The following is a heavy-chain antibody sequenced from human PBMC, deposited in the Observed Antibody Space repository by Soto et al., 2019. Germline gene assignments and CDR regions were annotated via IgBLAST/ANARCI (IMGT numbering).Heavy chain of an antibody. CDR3: ATDILDF. V-gene: IGHV3-7*05. Sequence: ESGGGLVQPGGSLRLSCAATGFMFSSYWMTWVRQAPGQGLEWVANINQNGSERYYVDSVEGRFTISRDNAKNSVFLQMENLRVEDTAMYYCATDILDFWGQGTLVSVSS. CDR1: GFMFSSYW. CDR2: INQNGSER. J-gene: IGHJ4*02. D-gene: IGHD3-9*01.